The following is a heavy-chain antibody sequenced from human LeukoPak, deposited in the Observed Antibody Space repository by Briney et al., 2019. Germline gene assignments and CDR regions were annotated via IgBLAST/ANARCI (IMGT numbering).Heavy chain of an antibody. CDR3: VRDVNTAPLFDI. CDR1: GFSFSNYE. D-gene: IGHD2-2*02. J-gene: IGHJ3*02. Sequence: GGSLRLSCATSGFSFSNYEMNWVRQAPGKGPEWISYITSSGTGIYYADSVRGRFTISRDNPKNSLYLQMNSLRGDDTAVYYCVRDVNTAPLFDIWGQGTMVTVSS. V-gene: IGHV3-48*03. CDR2: ITSSGTGI.